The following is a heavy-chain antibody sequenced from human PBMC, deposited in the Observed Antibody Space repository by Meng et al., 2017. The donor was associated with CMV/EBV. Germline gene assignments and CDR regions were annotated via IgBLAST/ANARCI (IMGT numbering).Heavy chain of an antibody. D-gene: IGHD2-8*01. J-gene: IGHJ5*02. CDR3: ARLHHLSYCTNGVCSGPWFDP. V-gene: IGHV4-59*01. Sequence: QVQLQESGPGLVKPSETLSLTCTLSGGSISSYYWSWIRQPPGKGLEWIGDIYYSGSTNYNPSLKSRVTISVDTSKNQFSLKLSSVTAADTAVYYCARLHHLSYCTNGVCSGPWFDPWGQGTLVTVSS. CDR1: GGSISSYY. CDR2: IYYSGST.